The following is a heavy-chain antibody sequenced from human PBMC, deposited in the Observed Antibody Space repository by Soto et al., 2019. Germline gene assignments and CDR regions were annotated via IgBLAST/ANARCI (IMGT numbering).Heavy chain of an antibody. CDR2: ISGSGGAT. J-gene: IGHJ5*02. D-gene: IGHD6-25*01. CDR3: AKALGAYSSGWFDH. V-gene: IGHV3-23*01. CDR1: GFTFSSNA. Sequence: GGSLRLSCAASGFTFSSNAMSWVRQAPGRGLEWVSAISGSGGATYYADSVKGRFTISRDNSKNTLYLQMNSLRAEDTAMYYCAKALGAYSSGWFDHWGQGTLVTVSS.